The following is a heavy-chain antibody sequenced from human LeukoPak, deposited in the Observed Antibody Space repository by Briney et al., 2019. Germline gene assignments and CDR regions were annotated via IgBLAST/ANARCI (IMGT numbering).Heavy chain of an antibody. CDR1: AGSISSSSYY. V-gene: IGHV4-39*01. J-gene: IGHJ4*02. Sequence: PSETLSLTCTVSAGSISSSSYYWGWIRQPPGKGLEWIGSIYYSGSTYYNPSLKSRVSISVDTSKNQFSLKLNSVTAADTAVYYCARHRSKWLQSSFDYWGQGTLVTVSS. CDR3: ARHRSKWLQSSFDY. CDR2: IYYSGST. D-gene: IGHD5-24*01.